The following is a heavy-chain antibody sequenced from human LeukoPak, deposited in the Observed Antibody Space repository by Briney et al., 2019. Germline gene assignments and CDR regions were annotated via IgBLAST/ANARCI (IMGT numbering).Heavy chain of an antibody. D-gene: IGHD6-13*01. J-gene: IGHJ5*02. CDR1: GYSISSGYY. CDR2: IYHSGIT. CDR3: AREGDSSSVGWFDP. V-gene: IGHV4-38-2*02. Sequence: SETLSLTCTVSGYSISSGYYWGWIRQPPGKGLEWIGSIYHSGITYYNPSLKSRVTISVDTSKNQFSLKLSSVTAADTAVYYCAREGDSSSVGWFDPWGQGTLVTVSS.